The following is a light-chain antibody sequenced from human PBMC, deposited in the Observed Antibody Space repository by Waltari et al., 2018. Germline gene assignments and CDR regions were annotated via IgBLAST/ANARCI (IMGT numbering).Light chain of an antibody. Sequence: DIQMTQSPSTLSASVGDRVTITCRASQSISAWLAWYQLRPGKAPKLLISDASILERGVPSRFSGSGSGTEFTLTINSLQPDDFATYYCHQYTNFPLTFGGGT. CDR3: HQYTNFPLT. CDR2: DAS. V-gene: IGKV1-5*01. J-gene: IGKJ4*01. CDR1: QSISAW.